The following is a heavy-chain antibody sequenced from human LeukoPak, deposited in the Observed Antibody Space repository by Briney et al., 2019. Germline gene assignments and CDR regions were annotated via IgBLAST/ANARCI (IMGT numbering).Heavy chain of an antibody. J-gene: IGHJ4*02. Sequence: KPSETLSLTCTVSGGSISGGSYYWGWIRQPPGKGLQWLGSIYYSGSTYYNPSLKSRVTISVDRSKNQFSLKLSSVTAADTAVYYCARALTVRWELLAFDYWGQGTLVTVSS. CDR2: IYYSGST. CDR1: GGSISGGSYY. CDR3: ARALTVRWELLAFDY. D-gene: IGHD1-26*01. V-gene: IGHV4-39*07.